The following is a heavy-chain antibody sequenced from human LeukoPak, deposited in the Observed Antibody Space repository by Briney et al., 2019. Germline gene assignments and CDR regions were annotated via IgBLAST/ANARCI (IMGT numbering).Heavy chain of an antibody. Sequence: NPGGSLRLSCAASGFTFSSYSMNWVRQAPGKGLEWVSSISSSSSYIYYADSVKGRFTISRDNAKNSLYLQMNSLRAEDTAVYYCARDLGEGYGIYDYWGQGTLVTVSS. V-gene: IGHV3-21*01. D-gene: IGHD5-18*01. J-gene: IGHJ4*02. CDR1: GFTFSSYS. CDR3: ARDLGEGYGIYDY. CDR2: ISSSSSYI.